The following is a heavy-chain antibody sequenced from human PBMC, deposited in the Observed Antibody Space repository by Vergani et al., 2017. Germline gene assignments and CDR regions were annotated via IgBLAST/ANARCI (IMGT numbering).Heavy chain of an antibody. CDR1: GGSVSSGSYY. V-gene: IGHV4-61*01. Sequence: QVQLVESGPGLVKPSETLSLTCTVSGGSVSSGSYYWSWIRQPPGKGLEWIGYIYYSGSTNYNPSLKSRVTISVDTSKNQFSLRLNSVTAADTAVYYCAREEIAVATFDFWGQGTLVTVSS. CDR3: AREEIAVATFDF. D-gene: IGHD6-19*01. CDR2: IYYSGST. J-gene: IGHJ4*02.